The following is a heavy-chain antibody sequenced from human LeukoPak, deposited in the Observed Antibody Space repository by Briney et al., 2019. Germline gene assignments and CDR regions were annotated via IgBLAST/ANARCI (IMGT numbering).Heavy chain of an antibody. CDR1: GFTFSSYV. D-gene: IGHD3-3*01. CDR2: ISNSGGST. V-gene: IGHV3-23*01. CDR3: ARRSGYFHFDY. J-gene: IGHJ4*02. Sequence: GSLRLSCAASGFTFSSYVMSWVRQAPGKGLEWVSSISNSGGSTYYADSVKGRFTISRDNSKNTLYLQMNSLRAEDTAVYYCARRSGYFHFDYWGQGTLVTVSS.